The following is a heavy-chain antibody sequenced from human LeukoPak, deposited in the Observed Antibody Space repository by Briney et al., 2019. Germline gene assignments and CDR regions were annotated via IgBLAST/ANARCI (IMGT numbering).Heavy chain of an antibody. V-gene: IGHV1-2*02. CDR3: ARVLQNYYDSSGYYYYYYMDV. Sequence: ASVKVSCKASGYTFTGYYMHWVRQAPGQGLEWMGWINPNSGGTNYAQKFQGRVTMTRDTSISTAYMELSRLRSDDTAVYYCARVLQNYYDSSGYYYYYYMDVWGKGTTVTISS. J-gene: IGHJ6*03. CDR1: GYTFTGYY. D-gene: IGHD3-22*01. CDR2: INPNSGGT.